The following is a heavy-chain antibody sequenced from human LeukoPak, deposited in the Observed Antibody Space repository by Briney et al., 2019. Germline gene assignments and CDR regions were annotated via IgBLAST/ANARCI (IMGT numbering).Heavy chain of an antibody. V-gene: IGHV3-74*01. D-gene: IGHD4-23*01. Sequence: GRSMRLSCAASGFTFSTYWMHWVRQPPKEVLVWVSRIHSGGSSTIYADSVKGRSTISRDDAKNTLSLHMNTLSAEDTAVYYCARGYGGYADVYFYLWGRGTLVSVSS. CDR2: IHSGGSST. CDR1: GFTFSTYW. CDR3: ARGYGGYADVYFYL. J-gene: IGHJ2*01.